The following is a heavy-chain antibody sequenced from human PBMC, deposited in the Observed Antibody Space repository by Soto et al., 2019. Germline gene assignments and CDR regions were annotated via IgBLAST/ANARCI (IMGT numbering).Heavy chain of an antibody. V-gene: IGHV4-59*01. CDR1: GGSISSYY. CDR3: ARTGITIFGVVIKDAFDI. J-gene: IGHJ3*02. CDR2: IYYSGST. D-gene: IGHD3-3*01. Sequence: SETLSLTCTVSGGSISSYYWSWIRQPPGKGLEWIGYIYYSGSTNYNPSLKSRVTISVDTSKNQFSLKLSSVTAADTAVYYCARTGITIFGVVIKDAFDIWGQGTMVTVSS.